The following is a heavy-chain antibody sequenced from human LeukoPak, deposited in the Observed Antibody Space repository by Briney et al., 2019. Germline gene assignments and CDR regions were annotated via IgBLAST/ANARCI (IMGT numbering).Heavy chain of an antibody. CDR1: GFTFYRFG. V-gene: IGHV3-33*01. D-gene: IGHD2-21*02. J-gene: IGHJ4*02. CDR3: ARSAHIEVGTAPPPDY. Sequence: GGSLRLSCATSGFTFYRFGMHWVRQAPGKGLEWVAVIWYDGSNKDYADSVKGRSTISRDNSKNTLYLQMSGLRAEDKAVYYCARSAHIEVGTAPPPDYWGQGTLVTVTS. CDR2: IWYDGSNK.